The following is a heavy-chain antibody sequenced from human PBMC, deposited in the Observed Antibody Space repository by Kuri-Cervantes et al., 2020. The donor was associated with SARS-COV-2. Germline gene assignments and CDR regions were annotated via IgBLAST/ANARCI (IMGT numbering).Heavy chain of an antibody. CDR2: IWYDGSNK. Sequence: GGSLRLSCAASGFTFSSYGMHWVRQAPGKGLEWVAVIWYDGSNKYYADSVKGRFTISRDNSASTMFLQMNSLRAEDTALYFCAKDLISASYFGSGSPDYWGQGTLVTVSS. CDR1: GFTFSSYG. J-gene: IGHJ4*02. D-gene: IGHD3-10*01. CDR3: AKDLISASYFGSGSPDY. V-gene: IGHV3-33*02.